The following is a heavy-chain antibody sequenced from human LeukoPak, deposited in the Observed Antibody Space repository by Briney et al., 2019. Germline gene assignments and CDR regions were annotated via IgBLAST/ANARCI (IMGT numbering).Heavy chain of an antibody. V-gene: IGHV1-24*01. CDR2: FDPEDGET. D-gene: IGHD2-15*01. Sequence: ASVKVSCKVSGYTLTELSMHWVRQAPGKGLEWMGGFDPEDGETIYAQKFQGRVTMTTDTSTSTAYMELRSLRSDDTAVYYCARDGPGGSFDYWGQGTLVTVSS. J-gene: IGHJ4*02. CDR1: GYTLTELS. CDR3: ARDGPGGSFDY.